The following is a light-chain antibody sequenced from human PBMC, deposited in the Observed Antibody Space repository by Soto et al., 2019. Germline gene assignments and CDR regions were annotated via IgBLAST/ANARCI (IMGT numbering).Light chain of an antibody. J-gene: IGKJ1*01. CDR2: GAF. CDR1: QSIGSN. CDR3: QQSTNWPHT. V-gene: IGKV3-15*01. Sequence: EIVMTQSPATLSVSPGERATLSCRASQSIGSNLAWYQQKPGQAPRPLIYGAFTRATGIPARFSGSVSGTEFTLTINSLQSEDFAVYYFQQSTNWPHTFGQGTKVEI.